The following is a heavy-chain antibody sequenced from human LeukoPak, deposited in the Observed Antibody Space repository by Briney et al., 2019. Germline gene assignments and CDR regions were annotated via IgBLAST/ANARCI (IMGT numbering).Heavy chain of an antibody. Sequence: GGSLILSCAASGFTFSSYAMTWVRQAPGKGLEWVSRITGSDGTTNYADSVKGRFTISRDNSKNTLYLQMNSLRAEDTAVYYCARVFRYAQGFPFDYWGQGTLVTVSS. D-gene: IGHD2-2*01. V-gene: IGHV3-23*01. CDR3: ARVFRYAQGFPFDY. CDR1: GFTFSSYA. CDR2: ITGSDGTT. J-gene: IGHJ4*02.